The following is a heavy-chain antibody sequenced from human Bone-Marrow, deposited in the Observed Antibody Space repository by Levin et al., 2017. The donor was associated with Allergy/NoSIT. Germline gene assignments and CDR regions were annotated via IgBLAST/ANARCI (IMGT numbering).Heavy chain of an antibody. V-gene: IGHV2-5*01. CDR3: AHRVGGSYGSGIGWFDP. D-gene: IGHD3-16*01. CDR2: IYWNDAK. Sequence: SGPTLVKPTQTLTLTCTFSGFSLSTTGLGVAWIRQSPGKAPEWLALIYWNDAKRYSPSLNNRLTITKDTSKNQVVLTMTDMDSLDTATYYCAHRVGGSYGSGIGWFDPWGQGTLVTVSS. CDR1: GFSLSTTGLG. J-gene: IGHJ5*02.